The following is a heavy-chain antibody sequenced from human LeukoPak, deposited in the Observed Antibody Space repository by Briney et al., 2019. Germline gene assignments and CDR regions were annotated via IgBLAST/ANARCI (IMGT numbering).Heavy chain of an antibody. CDR3: ASLYSTKL. J-gene: IGHJ1*01. CDR1: GFTYSHYV. CDR2: ISSGGST. Sequence: GGSLRLTCLACGFTYSHYVLTGVRQAPGKGLEWVSSISSGGSTFYADSVKGRFTISRDNSENMLYLEMNSLRAEDTALYYCASLYSTKLWGQGTLVTVSS. V-gene: IGHV3-23*01. D-gene: IGHD6-13*01.